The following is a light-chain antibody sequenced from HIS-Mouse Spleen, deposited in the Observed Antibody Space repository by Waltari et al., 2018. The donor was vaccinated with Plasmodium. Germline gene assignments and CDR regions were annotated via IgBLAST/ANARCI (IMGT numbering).Light chain of an antibody. Sequence: SYELTQPPSVSFSPVQTARITCSGDKLGDKYACWHQQKPGQSPVLVIYQDSKRPSGIPERFSGSDSWNTATLTISGTQAMDEADYYCQAWDSSTAVFGGGTKLTVL. CDR2: QDS. J-gene: IGLJ3*02. CDR3: QAWDSSTAV. V-gene: IGLV3-1*01. CDR1: KLGDKY.